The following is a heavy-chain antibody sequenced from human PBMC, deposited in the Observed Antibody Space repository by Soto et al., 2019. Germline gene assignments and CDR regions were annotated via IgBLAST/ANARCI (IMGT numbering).Heavy chain of an antibody. V-gene: IGHV4-61*01. D-gene: IGHD3-3*01. CDR2: VYYSGSA. CDR3: AASISIFGVVPF. Sequence: SETLSLTCNVSGESVSRVSYYWSWIRQSPGKGLEWIGYVYYSGSANYNPSLKSRVTISVDTSKNQFSLKLRSVTAADTAVYYCAASISIFGVVPFWGQGTLVTVSS. J-gene: IGHJ4*02. CDR1: GESVSRVSYY.